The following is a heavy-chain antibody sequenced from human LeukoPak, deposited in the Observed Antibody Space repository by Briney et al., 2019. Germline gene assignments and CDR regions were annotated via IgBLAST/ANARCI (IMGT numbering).Heavy chain of an antibody. CDR2: IKQDGSEK. J-gene: IGHJ4*02. CDR1: GFTFSSYW. V-gene: IGHV3-7*04. CDR3: ARPRGSSWYFDF. D-gene: IGHD6-13*01. Sequence: PGGSLRLSCAASGFTFSSYWRSWLRQAPGKGLEWVANIKQDGSEKYYVDSLKGRFTISRDNAKNSLYLQMNSLRVEDTAVYYCARPRGSSWYFDFWGQGTLVTVSS.